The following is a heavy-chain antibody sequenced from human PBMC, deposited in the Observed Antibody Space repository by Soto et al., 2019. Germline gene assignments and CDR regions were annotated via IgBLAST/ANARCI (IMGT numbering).Heavy chain of an antibody. CDR1: GFIFSTYS. V-gene: IGHV3-21*01. Sequence: GGSLRLSCAASGFIFSTYSMSWVRQDPGKGLEWVSSISSSGTYIFYADSVKGRFTISRDNAKNSLYLQLNSLRADDTAMYYCARDRARTTNAFDIWGQGTMVTVSS. D-gene: IGHD3-10*01. J-gene: IGHJ3*02. CDR3: ARDRARTTNAFDI. CDR2: ISSSGTYI.